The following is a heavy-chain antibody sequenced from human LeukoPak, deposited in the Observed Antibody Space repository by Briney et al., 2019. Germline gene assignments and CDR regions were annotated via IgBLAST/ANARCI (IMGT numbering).Heavy chain of an antibody. J-gene: IGHJ4*02. Sequence: GGSLRLSCAASGFTFSSYAMSWVRQAPGKGLGWVSGISGAGGSTYYADSVKGRFTISRDNSKNTLYLQMNSLRAEDTAVYYCAKSMFPRLTHYFDYWGQGTLVTVSS. D-gene: IGHD3-10*02. CDR1: GFTFSSYA. CDR2: ISGAGGST. CDR3: AKSMFPRLTHYFDY. V-gene: IGHV3-23*01.